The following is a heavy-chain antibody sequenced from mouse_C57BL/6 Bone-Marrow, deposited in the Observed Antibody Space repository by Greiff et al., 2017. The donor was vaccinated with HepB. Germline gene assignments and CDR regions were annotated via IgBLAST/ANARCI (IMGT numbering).Heavy chain of an antibody. CDR1: GFTFSDYY. CDR2: ISNGGGST. CDR3: ARQPPAY. V-gene: IGHV5-12*01. Sequence: EVMLVESGGGLVQPGGSLKLSCAASGFTFSDYYMYWVRQTPEKRLEWVAYISNGGGSTYYPDTVKGRFTISRDNAKNTLYLHMSRLKSEDTAMYYCARQPPAYWGQGTLVTVSA. J-gene: IGHJ3*01.